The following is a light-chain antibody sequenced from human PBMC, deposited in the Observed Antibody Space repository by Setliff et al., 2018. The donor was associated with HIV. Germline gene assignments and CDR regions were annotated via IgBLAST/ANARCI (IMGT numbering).Light chain of an antibody. CDR1: SGSVSTGHF. J-gene: IGLJ3*02. CDR2: STN. CDR3: VLYMGNGVSV. V-gene: IGLV8-61*01. Sequence: QTVVTQEPSFSVSPGGTATLTCGLRSGSVSTGHFPSWYQQTPGQTPRMLIYSTNTRSSGVPDRFSGSILGNRAALTITGAQADDECDYYCVLYMGNGVSVFGGGTKVTVL.